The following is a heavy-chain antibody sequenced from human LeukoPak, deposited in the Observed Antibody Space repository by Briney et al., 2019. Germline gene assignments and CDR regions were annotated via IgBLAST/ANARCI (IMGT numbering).Heavy chain of an antibody. CDR2: IYSGGNT. J-gene: IGHJ4*02. D-gene: IGHD6-13*01. Sequence: GGSLRLSCAASGFAVSSNYISWVRQAPGKGLEWVSIIYSGGNTYYADSVKGRFTISRDNSKNTLYLQMNSLRAEDTAVYYCARGRAAAGPGDPYYFDYWGQGTLVTVSS. CDR3: ARGRAAAGPGDPYYFDY. V-gene: IGHV3-53*01. CDR1: GFAVSSNY.